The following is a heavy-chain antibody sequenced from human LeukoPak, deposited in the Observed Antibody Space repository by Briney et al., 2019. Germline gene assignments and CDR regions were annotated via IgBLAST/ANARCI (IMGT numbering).Heavy chain of an antibody. V-gene: IGHV3-53*01. CDR1: GLTVSSNC. Sequence: GGSLRLSCAASGLTVSSNCMSWVRQAPGKVLEWVSFIYSGGNTYYADSVKGRFTISRDNSKNTVHLQMNSLRAEDTAMYYCARRAGDYSHPYDYWGQGTLVTVSS. CDR2: IYSGGNT. J-gene: IGHJ4*02. CDR3: ARRAGDYSHPYDY. D-gene: IGHD3-22*01.